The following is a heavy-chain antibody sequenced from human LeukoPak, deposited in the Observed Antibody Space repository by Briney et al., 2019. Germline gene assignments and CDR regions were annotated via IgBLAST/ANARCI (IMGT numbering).Heavy chain of an antibody. J-gene: IGHJ4*02. CDR1: GFTFTSHG. V-gene: IGHV3-49*03. Sequence: GGSLRLSCVVSGFTFTSHGMNWIRQAPGKGLEWVGFIRSKIYGGTPEYAASVKGRFTISRDDSKGIAYLQMNSLKTEDTAVYYCTRDQTPYYWGQGTLVTVSS. CDR2: IRSKIYGGTP. CDR3: TRDQTPYY.